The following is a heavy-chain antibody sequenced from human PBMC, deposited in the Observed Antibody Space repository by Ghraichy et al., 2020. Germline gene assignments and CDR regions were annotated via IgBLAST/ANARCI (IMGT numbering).Heavy chain of an antibody. CDR2: ISAYNGNT. CDR3: ARGPNDILTGYYEAPYLFMDV. D-gene: IGHD3-9*01. V-gene: IGHV1-18*04. CDR1: GYTFTSYG. Sequence: ASVKVSCKASGYTFTSYGISWVRQAPGQGLEWMGWISAYNGNTNYAQKLQGRVTMTTDTSTSTAYMELRSLRSDDTAVYYCARGPNDILTGYYEAPYLFMDVWGQGTTVTVSS. J-gene: IGHJ6*02.